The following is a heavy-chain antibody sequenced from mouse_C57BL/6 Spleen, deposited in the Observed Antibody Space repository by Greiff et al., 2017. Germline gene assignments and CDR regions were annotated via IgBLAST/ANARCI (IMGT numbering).Heavy chain of an antibody. V-gene: IGHV1-82*01. CDR2: IYPGDGDT. CDR3: ARALITTVVTYFDY. CDR1: GYAFSSSW. J-gene: IGHJ2*01. Sequence: LVESGPELVKPGASVKISCKASGYAFSSSWMNWVKQRPGKGLEWIGRIYPGDGDTNYNGKFKGKATLTADKSSSTAYMQLSSLTSEDSAVYFCARALITTVVTYFDYWGQGTTLTVSS. D-gene: IGHD1-1*01.